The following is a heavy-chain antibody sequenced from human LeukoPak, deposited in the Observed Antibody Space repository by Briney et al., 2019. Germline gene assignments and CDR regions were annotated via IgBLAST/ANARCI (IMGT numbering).Heavy chain of an antibody. CDR2: IKEDGSDK. V-gene: IGHV3-7*01. Sequence: PGGSLRFSCAASGFTFWNYWMNWVRQTPGKGLEWVVNIKEDGSDKYYVESVKGRFTISRDNAKNSLYLQTNNLRAEDTAVYYCASGFDFWSGYSNFDYWGQGTLVTVSS. CDR1: GFTFWNYW. CDR3: ASGFDFWSGYSNFDY. D-gene: IGHD3-3*01. J-gene: IGHJ4*02.